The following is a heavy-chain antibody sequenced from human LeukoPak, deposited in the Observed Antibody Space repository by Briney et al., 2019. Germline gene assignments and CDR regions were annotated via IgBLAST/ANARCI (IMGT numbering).Heavy chain of an antibody. J-gene: IGHJ5*02. CDR2: IYYNGIT. D-gene: IGHD3-22*01. V-gene: IGHV4-30-4*01. CDR3: ARGDYNDGAGYLDH. CDR1: GGSIFSGDYY. Sequence: SQTLSLTCTVSGGSIFSGDYYWKWIRQPPGKGREWIGYIYYNGITYDNPSLEGRVHISVEKSTNQSSLKLNSLTAADTAVHYCARGDYNDGAGYLDHWGQGTLVPVSS.